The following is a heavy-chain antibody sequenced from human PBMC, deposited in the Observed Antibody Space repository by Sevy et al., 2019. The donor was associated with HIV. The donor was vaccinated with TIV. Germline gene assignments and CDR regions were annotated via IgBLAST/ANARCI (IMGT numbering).Heavy chain of an antibody. CDR3: TITKDYYDNSGYPFDY. Sequence: ASVKVSCKVSGFTLSEVSMHWVRQAPGKGLEWMGTFDPEDGETIYAQKFQGRVTMTEDTSTDTAYMELSSLRPEDTAVFYCTITKDYYDNSGYPFDYWGQGTLVTVSS. V-gene: IGHV1-24*01. D-gene: IGHD3-22*01. CDR2: FDPEDGET. J-gene: IGHJ4*02. CDR1: GFTLSEVS.